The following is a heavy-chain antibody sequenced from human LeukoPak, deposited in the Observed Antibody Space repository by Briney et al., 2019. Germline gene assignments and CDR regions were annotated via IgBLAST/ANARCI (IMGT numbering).Heavy chain of an antibody. Sequence: ASVKVSCKASGYTFTSYDINWVRQATGQGLEWMGWMNPNSGNTGYAQKFQGRVTMTRNTSISTACMELSSLRSEDTAVYYCARDIEDIVVVVAANTPYYWGQGTLVTVSS. CDR1: GYTFTSYD. V-gene: IGHV1-8*01. CDR3: ARDIEDIVVVVAANTPYY. CDR2: MNPNSGNT. D-gene: IGHD2-15*01. J-gene: IGHJ4*02.